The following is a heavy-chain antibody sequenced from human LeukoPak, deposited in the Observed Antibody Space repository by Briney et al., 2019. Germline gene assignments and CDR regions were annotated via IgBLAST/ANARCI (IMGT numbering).Heavy chain of an antibody. CDR1: GFTFSSYA. CDR2: ISGSGGST. D-gene: IGHD3-22*01. J-gene: IGHJ4*02. V-gene: IGHV3-23*01. CDR3: ARHQDYYDSSGYTH. Sequence: GGSLRLSCAASGFTFSSYAMSWVRQAPGKGLEWVSAISGSGGSTYYADSVKGRFTISRDNTKNTLYLQMNSLRAEDTAVYYCARHQDYYDSSGYTHWGQGTLVTVSS.